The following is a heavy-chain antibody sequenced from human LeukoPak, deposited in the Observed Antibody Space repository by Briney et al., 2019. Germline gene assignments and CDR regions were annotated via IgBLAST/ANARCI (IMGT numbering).Heavy chain of an antibody. V-gene: IGHV3-49*04. CDR3: TTDISAVLY. J-gene: IGHJ4*02. CDR2: IRSNTYGGTT. Sequence: GGSLRLSCTVSGFTFGDYAMSWVRQAPGKGLEWVGFIRSNTYGGTTEYAASVKGRFTVSRDDSKSIAYLQMSSLKTEDTAVYYCTTDISAVLYWGQGTLVTVSS. D-gene: IGHD1-14*01. CDR1: GFTFGDYA.